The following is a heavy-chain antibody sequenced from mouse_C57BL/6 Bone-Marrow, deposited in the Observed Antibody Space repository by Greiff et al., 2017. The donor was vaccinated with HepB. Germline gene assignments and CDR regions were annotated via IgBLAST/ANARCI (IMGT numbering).Heavy chain of an antibody. CDR1: GYTFTSYW. V-gene: IGHV1-72*01. CDR3: ARLFFTTVVATRD. Sequence: VKLQQPGAELVKPGASVKLSCKASGYTFTSYWMHWVKQRPGRGLEWIGRIDPNSGGTKYNEKFKSKATLTVDKPSSTAYMQLSSLTSEDSAVYYCARLFFTTVVATRDWGQGTTLTVSS. D-gene: IGHD1-1*01. CDR2: IDPNSGGT. J-gene: IGHJ2*01.